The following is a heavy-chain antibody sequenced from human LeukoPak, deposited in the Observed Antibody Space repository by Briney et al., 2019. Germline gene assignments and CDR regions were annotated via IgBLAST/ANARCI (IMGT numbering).Heavy chain of an antibody. CDR3: ARGAAPDY. CDR2: MNPNSGNT. J-gene: IGHJ4*02. V-gene: IGHV1-8*03. CDR1: GYTFTSYD. D-gene: IGHD2-15*01. Sequence: ASVKVSCTASGYTFTSYDINWVRQATGQGLEWMGWMNPNSGNTGYAQKFQGRVTITRNTSINTAYMELSSVRSEDTAAYYCARGAAPDYWGQGTLVTVSS.